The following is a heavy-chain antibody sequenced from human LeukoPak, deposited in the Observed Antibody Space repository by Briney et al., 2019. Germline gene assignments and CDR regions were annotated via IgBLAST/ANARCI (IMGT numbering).Heavy chain of an antibody. Sequence: PGGSLRLSCAASGFTFTNAWMSWVRQAPGKGLELVGRIRSKSDGGTTDYAAPVKGRFTISRDDSTNTLYLQMTSLKTDDTALYYCASDVPENAAHIDYWGQGTLVTVSS. J-gene: IGHJ4*02. CDR2: IRSKSDGGTT. CDR1: GFTFTNAW. D-gene: IGHD2-15*01. V-gene: IGHV3-15*01. CDR3: ASDVPENAAHIDY.